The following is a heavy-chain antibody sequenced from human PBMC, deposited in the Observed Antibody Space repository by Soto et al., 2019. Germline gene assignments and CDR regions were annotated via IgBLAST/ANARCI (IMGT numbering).Heavy chain of an antibody. CDR1: GFTFSSYD. D-gene: IGHD3-3*01. CDR2: IWYDGSNK. J-gene: IGHJ6*02. Sequence: PGGSLRLSCAASGFTFSSYDMHWVRQAPGKGLEWVAVIWYDGSNKYYADSVKGRFTISRDNSKNTLYLHMNSLRAEDTAVYYCARDFWSGYADYYYYYGMDVWGQGTTVTSSS. V-gene: IGHV3-33*01. CDR3: ARDFWSGYADYYYYYGMDV.